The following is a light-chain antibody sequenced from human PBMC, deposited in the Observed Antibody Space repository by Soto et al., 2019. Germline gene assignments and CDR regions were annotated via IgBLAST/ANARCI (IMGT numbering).Light chain of an antibody. CDR1: TSDIGGYNF. V-gene: IGLV2-11*01. CDR3: CSYVGSDTSFV. CDR2: DVS. J-gene: IGLJ1*01. Sequence: QSSLTQPRSVSWSPGQPVTISCTGTTSDIGGYNFVSWYQQRPGKVPKLMIYDVSIRPSGVPDRFSGSKSGNTAYLTISGLQAEDEADYYCCSYVGSDTSFVFGSGTKVTVL.